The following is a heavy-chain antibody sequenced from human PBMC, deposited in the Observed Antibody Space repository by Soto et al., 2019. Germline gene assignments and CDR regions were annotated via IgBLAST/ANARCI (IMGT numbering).Heavy chain of an antibody. CDR1: GAIFMRDG. CDR2: IWNDGSEI. J-gene: IGHJ4*02. CDR3: ARAGIGGTAFRGYLDY. V-gene: IGHV3-33*01. D-gene: IGHD1-7*01. Sequence: GGARRLWWLGPGAIFMRDGIHVFRQAPGKGLEWVAVIWNDGSEIYYADSVKGRFTISRDNSKNTLYLQMNSLRAEDKAVYYCARAGIGGTAFRGYLDYWGQG.